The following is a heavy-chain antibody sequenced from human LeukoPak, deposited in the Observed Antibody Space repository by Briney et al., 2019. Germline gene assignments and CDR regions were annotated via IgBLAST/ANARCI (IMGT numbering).Heavy chain of an antibody. D-gene: IGHD6-19*01. CDR2: ISGSGGST. J-gene: IGHJ2*01. CDR1: GFTFSSYA. Sequence: GGSLRLSCAASGFTFSSYAMSWVRQAPGKGLEWVSAISGSGGSTYYADSVKGRFTISRDNSKNTLYLQMNSLRAEDTAIYSCAKGQWLWYFDLWGRGTLVTVSS. CDR3: AKGQWLWYFDL. V-gene: IGHV3-23*01.